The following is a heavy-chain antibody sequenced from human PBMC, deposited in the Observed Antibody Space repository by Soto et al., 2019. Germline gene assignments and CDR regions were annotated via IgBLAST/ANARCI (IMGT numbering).Heavy chain of an antibody. V-gene: IGHV1-18*04. J-gene: IGHJ6*02. CDR3: AVSLYGVVLHYYYRMDV. CDR1: GFTIRSYG. Sequence: ASVKVSCKASGFTIRSYGITWVRQAPGQGLEWMGWISGYSGQTKYAQNVQDRVTMTTDTSTSTAYMEISGLTFEDTAFYYCAVSLYGVVLHYYYRMDVWGPGTSVTVSS. D-gene: IGHD3-3*01. CDR2: ISGYSGQT.